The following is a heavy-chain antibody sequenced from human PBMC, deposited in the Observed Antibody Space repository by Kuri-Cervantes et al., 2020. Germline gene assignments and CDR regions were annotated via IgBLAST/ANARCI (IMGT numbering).Heavy chain of an antibody. CDR2: ISSSSSYI. V-gene: IGHV3-21*01. CDR1: GFTFSSYS. CDR3: VGGAYSYGYSVS. J-gene: IGHJ5*02. Sequence: GGSLRLSCAASGFTFSSYSMNWVRQAPGKGLEWVSSISSSSSYIYYADSVKGRFTISRDNARNSLYLQMNSLRDEDTAVYYCVGGAYSYGYSVSWGQGTLVTVSS. D-gene: IGHD5-18*01.